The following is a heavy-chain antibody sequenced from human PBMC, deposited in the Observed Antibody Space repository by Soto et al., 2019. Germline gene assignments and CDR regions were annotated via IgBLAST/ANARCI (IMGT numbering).Heavy chain of an antibody. CDR2: ISDSGGST. Sequence: PGGSLRLSCAASGFTFSNYAMNWVRQAPGKGLEWVSAISDSGGSTYYADSVKGQFTISRDNSKNTLYLQMNSLRAEDTAVYYCARYCSSGSCWRRWFDPWGQGTLVTVSS. CDR1: GFTFSNYA. J-gene: IGHJ5*02. D-gene: IGHD2-15*01. CDR3: ARYCSSGSCWRRWFDP. V-gene: IGHV3-23*01.